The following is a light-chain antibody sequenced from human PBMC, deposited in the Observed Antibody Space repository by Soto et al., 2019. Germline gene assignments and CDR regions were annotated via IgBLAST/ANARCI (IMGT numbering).Light chain of an antibody. CDR2: DSS. V-gene: IGKV3-11*01. Sequence: ETVLTQSPATLSLSPGEGATLSCSASQSVSSFLAWYQQKPGQAPRLLIYDSSNRATGIPARFSGSGSGTDFTLTISSLEPEDAAVYYCQQRSNWPPITFGQGTRLEIK. CDR3: QQRSNWPPIT. J-gene: IGKJ5*01. CDR1: QSVSSF.